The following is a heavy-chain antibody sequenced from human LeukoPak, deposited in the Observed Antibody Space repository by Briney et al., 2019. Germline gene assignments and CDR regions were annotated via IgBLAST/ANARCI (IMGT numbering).Heavy chain of an antibody. D-gene: IGHD5-12*01. V-gene: IGHV4-34*01. CDR1: GGSFSGYY. CDR3: ARSRLRSNWFDP. Sequence: PSETLSLTCAVYGGSFSGYYWSWIRQPPGKGLEWIGEINHSGSTNYNSSLKSRVTISVDTSKNQFSLKLSSVTAADTAAYYCARSRLRSNWFDPWGQGTLVTVSS. J-gene: IGHJ5*02. CDR2: INHSGST.